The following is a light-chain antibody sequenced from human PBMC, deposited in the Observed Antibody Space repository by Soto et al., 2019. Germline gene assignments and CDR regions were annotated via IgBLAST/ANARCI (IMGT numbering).Light chain of an antibody. J-gene: IGKJ1*01. CDR1: QSISSW. Sequence: DLPMTQSPSTPSASVGDRVTITCRASQSISSWLAWYQQKPGKAPKLLIYDASSLESGVPSRFSGSGSGTEFTLTISSLQPDDFATYYCQQYNSYWTFGQGTKVDIK. CDR2: DAS. CDR3: QQYNSYWT. V-gene: IGKV1-5*01.